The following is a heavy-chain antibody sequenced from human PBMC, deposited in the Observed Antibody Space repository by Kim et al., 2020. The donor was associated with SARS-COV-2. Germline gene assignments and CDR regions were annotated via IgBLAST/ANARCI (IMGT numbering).Heavy chain of an antibody. CDR2: IYYSGST. J-gene: IGHJ3*02. CDR1: GGSISSYY. V-gene: IGHV4-59*08. CDR3: ARHEAVLLWFGPGAFDI. D-gene: IGHD3-10*01. Sequence: SETLSLTCTVSGGSISSYYWSWIRQPPGKGLEWIGYIYYSGSTNYNPSLKSRVTISVDTSKNQFSLKLSSVTAADTAVYYCARHEAVLLWFGPGAFDIWGQATMVTVSS.